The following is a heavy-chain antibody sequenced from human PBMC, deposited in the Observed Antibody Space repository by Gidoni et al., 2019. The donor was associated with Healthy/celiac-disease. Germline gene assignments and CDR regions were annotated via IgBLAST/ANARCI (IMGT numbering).Heavy chain of an antibody. Sequence: QVQLVESGGGVGQPGRSLRRPCAASGFTFSSYGMHWVRQAPGKGLEWVAVISYDGSNKYYADSVKGRFTISRDNSKNTLYLQMNSLRAEDTAVYYCAKDFRQLWLYLDYWGQGTLVTVSS. CDR1: GFTFSSYG. J-gene: IGHJ4*02. CDR2: ISYDGSNK. V-gene: IGHV3-30*18. D-gene: IGHD5-18*01. CDR3: AKDFRQLWLYLDY.